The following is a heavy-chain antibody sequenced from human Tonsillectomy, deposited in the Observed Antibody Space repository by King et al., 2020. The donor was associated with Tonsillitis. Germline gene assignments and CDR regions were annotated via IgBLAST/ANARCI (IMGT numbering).Heavy chain of an antibody. Sequence: VQLVESGAEVKKPGESLKISCKGSGYNFPTYWIGWVRQMPGKGLEWMGIIYPRDSTTRYTPSFQGQGTISADKSISTAYLQWSSLKASDTAMYYCAWAYGSGINQYYFDYWGQGTLVTVSS. CDR2: IYPRDSTT. CDR1: GYNFPTYW. D-gene: IGHD3-10*01. CDR3: AWAYGSGINQYYFDY. J-gene: IGHJ4*02. V-gene: IGHV5-51*01.